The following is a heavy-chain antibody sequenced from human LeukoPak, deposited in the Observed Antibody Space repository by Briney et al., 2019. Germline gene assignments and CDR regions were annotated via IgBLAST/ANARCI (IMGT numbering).Heavy chain of an antibody. CDR3: ARDIVVVPAAIWIYGDYEFADAFDI. V-gene: IGHV3-30-3*01. Sequence: GGSLRLSCAASGFTFSSYAMHWVRQAPGKGLEWVAVISYDGSNKYYADSVKGRFTISRDNSKNTLYLQMNSLRAEDTAVYYCARDIVVVPAAIWIYGDYEFADAFDIWGQGTMVTVSS. J-gene: IGHJ3*02. CDR1: GFTFSSYA. D-gene: IGHD2-2*01. CDR2: ISYDGSNK.